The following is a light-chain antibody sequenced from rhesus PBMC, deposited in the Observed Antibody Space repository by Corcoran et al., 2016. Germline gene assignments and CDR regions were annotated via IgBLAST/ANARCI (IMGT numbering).Light chain of an antibody. CDR2: AAS. J-gene: IGKJ2*01. CDR1: QGINRE. V-gene: IGKV1-94*01. CDR3: QQSYNTPYN. Sequence: QMTQSPSSLSASIGDRLTVTCRASQGINRELSWYQQKPGNSPTLLISAASNLRAGVSSRFSGCGSGTVFTLTISSLQPEDVATYYCQQSYNTPYNFGQGTKVEIK.